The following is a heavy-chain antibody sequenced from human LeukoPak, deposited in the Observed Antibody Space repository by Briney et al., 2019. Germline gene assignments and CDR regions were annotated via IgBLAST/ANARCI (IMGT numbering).Heavy chain of an antibody. D-gene: IGHD2/OR15-2a*01. Sequence: VASVKVSCKASGYTFTSYGISWVRQAPGQGLEWMGWMNPNSGNTGYAQKFQGRFTITRSTSISTAYMELSSLRSEDTAVYYCYLNVGSDFDYWGQGTLVTVSS. CDR1: GYTFTSYG. V-gene: IGHV1-8*03. J-gene: IGHJ4*02. CDR3: YLNVGSDFDY. CDR2: MNPNSGNT.